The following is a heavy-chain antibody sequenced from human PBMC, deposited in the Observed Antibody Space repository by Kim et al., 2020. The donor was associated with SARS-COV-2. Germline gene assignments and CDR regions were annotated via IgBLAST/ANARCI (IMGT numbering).Heavy chain of an antibody. CDR3: ARGVGYFDWFVPGGMDV. D-gene: IGHD3-9*01. J-gene: IGHJ6*02. CDR2: INPSGGST. Sequence: ASVKVSCKASGYTFTSYYMHWVRQAPGQGLEWMGIINPSGGSTSYAQKFQGRVTMTRDTSTSTVYMELSSLRSEDTAVYYCARGVGYFDWFVPGGMDVWGQGTTVTVSS. CDR1: GYTFTSYY. V-gene: IGHV1-46*01.